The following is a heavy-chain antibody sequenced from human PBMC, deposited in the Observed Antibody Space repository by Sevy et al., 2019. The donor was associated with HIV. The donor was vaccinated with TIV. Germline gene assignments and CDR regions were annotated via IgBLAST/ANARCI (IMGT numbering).Heavy chain of an antibody. V-gene: IGHV3-11*06. CDR3: ASSIAAAGYGYYYYYGMDV. J-gene: IGHJ6*02. D-gene: IGHD6-13*01. CDR2: ISSSSSYT. CDR1: GFTFSDYY. Sequence: GGSLRLSYAASGFTFSDYYMSWIRQAPGKGLEWVSYISSSSSYTNYADSVKGRFTISRDNAKNSLYLQMNSLRAEDTAVYYCASSIAAAGYGYYYYYGMDVWGQGTTVTVSS.